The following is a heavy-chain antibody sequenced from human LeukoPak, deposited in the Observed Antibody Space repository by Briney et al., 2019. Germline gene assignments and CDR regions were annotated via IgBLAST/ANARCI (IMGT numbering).Heavy chain of an antibody. Sequence: SETLPLTCTVSGGSISSYYWSWIRQPAGKGLEWIGRIYTSGSTNYNPSLKSRVTISVDKSKNQFSLKLSSVTAADTAVYYCARIGSTSSDYWGQGTLVTVSS. J-gene: IGHJ4*02. CDR1: GGSISSYY. CDR2: IYTSGST. V-gene: IGHV4-4*07. D-gene: IGHD2-2*01. CDR3: ARIGSTSSDY.